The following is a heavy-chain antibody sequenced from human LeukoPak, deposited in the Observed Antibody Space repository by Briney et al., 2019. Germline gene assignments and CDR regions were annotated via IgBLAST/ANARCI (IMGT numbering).Heavy chain of an antibody. D-gene: IGHD3-3*01. V-gene: IGHV1-24*01. CDR2: FDPEDGET. J-gene: IGHJ5*02. CDR1: GYTLTGLS. Sequence: ASVKVSCKVSGYTLTGLSMHWVRQAPGKGLEWMGGFDPEDGETIYAQKFQGRVTMTEDTSTDTAYMELSSLRSEDTAVYYCATDRRDYDSLQPSNWFDPWGQGTLVTVSS. CDR3: ATDRRDYDSLQPSNWFDP.